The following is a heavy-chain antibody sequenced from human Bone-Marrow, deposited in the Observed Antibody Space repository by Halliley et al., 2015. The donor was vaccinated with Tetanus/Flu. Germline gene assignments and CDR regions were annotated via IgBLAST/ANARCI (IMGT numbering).Heavy chain of an antibody. CDR2: ISDSGGST. CDR3: ARVGQNYGLDV. D-gene: IGHD3-10*01. Sequence: EWVSTISDSGGSTYFADSVKGRFIVSRDNSKNTVSLQMNSLSAEDTAVYYCARVGQNYGLDVWGQGTTVTVSS. J-gene: IGHJ6*02. V-gene: IGHV3-23*01.